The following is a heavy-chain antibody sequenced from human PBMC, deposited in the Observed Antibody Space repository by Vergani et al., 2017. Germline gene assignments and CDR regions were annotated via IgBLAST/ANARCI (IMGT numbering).Heavy chain of an antibody. Sequence: QLQLQESGPGLVKPSATLSLTCSVSGASIRSSNYYWGWIRQPPGKGLEWIAGIYYSGSTYYNPSLKSRVTISVDTSKTQFSLKLSSVTAADTAVYFCARHSTVEWLVKLGRIDPWGQGILVTVSS. V-gene: IGHV4-39*01. J-gene: IGHJ5*02. CDR2: IYYSGST. CDR1: GASIRSSNYY. CDR3: ARHSTVEWLVKLGRIDP. D-gene: IGHD6-19*01.